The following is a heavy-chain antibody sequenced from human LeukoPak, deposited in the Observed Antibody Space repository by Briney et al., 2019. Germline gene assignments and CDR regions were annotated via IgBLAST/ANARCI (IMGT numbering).Heavy chain of an antibody. CDR2: ISSSSSYI. V-gene: IGHV3-21*01. J-gene: IGHJ4*02. D-gene: IGHD5-12*01. CDR1: GFTFSSYS. CDR3: ARVGRGYSGYGAVDY. Sequence: PGGSLRLSCAASGFTFSSYSMNWVRQAPGKGLEWVSSISSSSSYIYYADSVKGRFTISRDNAKNSLYLQMNSLRAEDTAVYYCARVGRGYSGYGAVDYWGQGTLVTVSS.